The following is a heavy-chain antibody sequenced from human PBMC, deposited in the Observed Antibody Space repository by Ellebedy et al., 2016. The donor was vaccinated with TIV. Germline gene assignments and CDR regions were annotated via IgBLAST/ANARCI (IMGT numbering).Heavy chain of an antibody. Sequence: GVSLKISCKGSGYSFTSYWIGWVRQMPGKGLEWMGIIYPSDSYTNYSPSFQGHVTIPADKSISTAYLQWSSLKASDTAMYYCARHVGVAPRENWGQGTLVTVSS. V-gene: IGHV5-51*01. D-gene: IGHD2-2*01. CDR3: ARHVGVAPREN. CDR1: GYSFTSYW. J-gene: IGHJ4*02. CDR2: IYPSDSYT.